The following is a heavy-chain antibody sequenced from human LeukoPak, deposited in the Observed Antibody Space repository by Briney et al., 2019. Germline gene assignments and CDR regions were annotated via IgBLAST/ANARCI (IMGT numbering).Heavy chain of an antibody. Sequence: GASVKVSYKASGYTFTSYGISWVRQAPGQGLEWMGWISAYNGNTNYAQKLQGRVTMTTDTSTSTAYMELRSLRSDDTAVYYCARDQTIAVAGFWYFPFDYWGQGTLVTVSS. CDR1: GYTFTSYG. V-gene: IGHV1-18*01. CDR3: ARDQTIAVAGFWYFPFDY. D-gene: IGHD6-19*01. J-gene: IGHJ4*02. CDR2: ISAYNGNT.